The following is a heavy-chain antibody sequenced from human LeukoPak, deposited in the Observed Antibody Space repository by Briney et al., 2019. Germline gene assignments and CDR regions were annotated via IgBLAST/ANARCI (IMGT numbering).Heavy chain of an antibody. D-gene: IGHD2-2*01. Sequence: SSETLSLTCAVYGGSFSGYYWSWIRQPPGKGLEWIGEINHSGSTNYNPSLKSRVTMSVDTSKNQFSLKLSSVTAADTAVYYCARAAIVVVPAAMALDAFDIWGQGTMVTVSS. CDR1: GGSFSGYY. CDR3: ARAAIVVVPAAMALDAFDI. V-gene: IGHV4-34*01. CDR2: INHSGST. J-gene: IGHJ3*02.